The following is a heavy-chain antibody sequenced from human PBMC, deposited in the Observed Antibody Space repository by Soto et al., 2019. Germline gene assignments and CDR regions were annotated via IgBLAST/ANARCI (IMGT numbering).Heavy chain of an antibody. CDR2: ISAYNGNT. Sequence: QVQLVQSGAEVKKPGASVKVSCKASGYTFTSYGISWVRQAPGQGLEWMGWISAYNGNTNYAQKLQGRVTMTTDTTQGPTLMELRSLRSDDTAVYYCAREFSLGPGSSWTWGWFDPWGQGTLVTVSS. V-gene: IGHV1-18*01. D-gene: IGHD6-13*01. CDR3: AREFSLGPGSSWTWGWFDP. J-gene: IGHJ5*02. CDR1: GYTFTSYG.